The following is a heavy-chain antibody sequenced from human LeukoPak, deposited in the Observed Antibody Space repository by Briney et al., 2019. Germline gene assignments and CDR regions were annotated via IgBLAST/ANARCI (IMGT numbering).Heavy chain of an antibody. CDR3: AKIWGYSYGDY. CDR1: GFTFSSYS. D-gene: IGHD5-18*01. V-gene: IGHV3-23*01. J-gene: IGHJ4*02. CDR2: ISGSGGST. Sequence: GGSLRLSCAASGFTFSSYSMNWVRQAPGKGLEWVSAISGSGGSTYYADSVKGRFTISRDNSKNTLYLQMNSLRAEDTAVYYCAKIWGYSYGDYWGQGTLVTVSS.